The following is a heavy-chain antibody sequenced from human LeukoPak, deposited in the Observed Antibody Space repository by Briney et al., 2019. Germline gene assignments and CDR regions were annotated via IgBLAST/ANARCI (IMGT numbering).Heavy chain of an antibody. D-gene: IGHD2-15*01. CDR3: AAPRYCSGGSCYPSFDY. CDR2: TNPNNGGT. V-gene: IGHV1-2*02. Sequence: GASVKVSCKASGYTFTDYYMHWVRQAPGQGLEWMGWTNPNNGGTKYAQKFQGRVTMTRDTSISTAYMELSSLRSDDTAVYYCAAPRYCSGGSCYPSFDYWGQGTLVTVSS. J-gene: IGHJ4*02. CDR1: GYTFTDYY.